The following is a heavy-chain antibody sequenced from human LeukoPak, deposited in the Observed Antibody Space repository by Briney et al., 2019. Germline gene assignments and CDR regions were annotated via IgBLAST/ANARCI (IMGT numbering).Heavy chain of an antibody. J-gene: IGHJ4*02. Sequence: ASVKVSCKASGYTFTSYDINWVRQATGQGLEWMGWMNPNSGNTGYAQEFQGRVTITRNTSISTAYMELSSLRSEDTAVYYCARGPLYYYGSGRGNYFDYWGQGTLVTVSS. D-gene: IGHD3-10*01. V-gene: IGHV1-8*03. CDR1: GYTFTSYD. CDR3: ARGPLYYYGSGRGNYFDY. CDR2: MNPNSGNT.